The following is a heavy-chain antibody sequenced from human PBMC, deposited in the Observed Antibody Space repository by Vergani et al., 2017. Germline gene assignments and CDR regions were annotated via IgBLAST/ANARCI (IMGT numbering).Heavy chain of an antibody. CDR1: GGSFSGYY. J-gene: IGHJ6*03. Sequence: QVQLQQWGAGLLKPSETLSLTCAVYGGSFSGYYWSWIRQPPGKGLEWIGEINHSGSTNYNPSLKSRVTISVDTAKNQFSLKLSSVTAADTAVYYCARVQKLYDFWSDRVRNYDYMDVWGKGTTVTVSS. V-gene: IGHV4-34*01. CDR2: INHSGST. CDR3: ARVQKLYDFWSDRVRNYDYMDV. D-gene: IGHD3-3*01.